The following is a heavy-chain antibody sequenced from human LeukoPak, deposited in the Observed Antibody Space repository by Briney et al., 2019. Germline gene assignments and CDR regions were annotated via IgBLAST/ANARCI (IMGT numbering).Heavy chain of an antibody. V-gene: IGHV4-31*03. D-gene: IGHD2-15*01. Sequence: TVSLICTVSGGSISSSSYYWSWIRQHPGKGLEWIGYIYYSGSTYYNPSLKSRVTISVDTSKNQFSLKLSSVTAADTAVYYCARGLGYCSGGSCRNWFDPWGQGTLDPVSS. CDR1: GGSISSSSYY. J-gene: IGHJ5*02. CDR2: IYYSGST. CDR3: ARGLGYCSGGSCRNWFDP.